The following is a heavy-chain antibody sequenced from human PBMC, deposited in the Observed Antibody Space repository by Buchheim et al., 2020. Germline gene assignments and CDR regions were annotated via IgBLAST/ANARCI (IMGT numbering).Heavy chain of an antibody. CDR3: SRPSSNWYEWP. CDR2: IRSKENNYAT. V-gene: IGHV3-73*01. D-gene: IGHD1-1*01. CDR1: GFSFSASA. Sequence: EVQLVESGGGLVQPGGSLKLSCAASGFSFSASAIHWVRQASGKGLEWVGRIRSKENNYATAYAESVKGRFTISRDDSKNTAYLQMNSLKMEDTAVYYCSRPSSNWYEWPWGQGTL. J-gene: IGHJ5*02.